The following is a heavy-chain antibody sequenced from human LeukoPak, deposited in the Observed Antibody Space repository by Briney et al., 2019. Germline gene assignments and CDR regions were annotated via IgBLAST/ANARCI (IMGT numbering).Heavy chain of an antibody. Sequence: PSETLSLTCTPSGGSIRSYFWSWIRQPPGKGLEWIGYMYYSGNTNYNPSLKSRVTMSVDTSKTQFSLKLNSVTAADTAMYYCAGSLGITMVRGVIVDAFDIWGQGTMVVVSS. D-gene: IGHD3-10*01. CDR1: GGSIRSYF. CDR2: MYYSGNT. V-gene: IGHV4-59*01. J-gene: IGHJ3*02. CDR3: AGSLGITMVRGVIVDAFDI.